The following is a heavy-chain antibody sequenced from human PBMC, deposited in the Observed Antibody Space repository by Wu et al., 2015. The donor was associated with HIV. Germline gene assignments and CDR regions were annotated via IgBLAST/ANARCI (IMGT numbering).Heavy chain of an antibody. Sequence: QVQLVQSGDEVKKPGASVKVSCKTSGFVFITYGIGWVRQAPGQGLEWMGWISAYNGHTNYAQKFQDRITMTTDTSTRTAYMEVTGLTYEDTAMYYCARGFSSTWYDRFDLWGQGTLVTVSS. D-gene: IGHD6-13*01. CDR1: GFVFITYG. V-gene: IGHV1-18*04. J-gene: IGHJ4*02. CDR3: ARGFSSTWYDRFDL. CDR2: ISAYNGHT.